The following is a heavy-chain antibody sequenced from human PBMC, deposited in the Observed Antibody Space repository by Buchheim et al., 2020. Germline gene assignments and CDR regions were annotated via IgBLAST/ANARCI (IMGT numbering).Heavy chain of an antibody. V-gene: IGHV1-46*01. Sequence: QVQLVQSGAEVKKPGASVKVSCKASGYTFTSYYMHWVRQAPGQGLEWMGIINPSGGSTSYAQKFQGRVTMTRDTSTSTVSMELSSLRSEDAAVYYWAGGQRTVVRDHPCCYYGMDVWGQGTT. J-gene: IGHJ6*02. CDR3: AGGQRTVVRDHPCCYYGMDV. D-gene: IGHD3-10*01. CDR2: INPSGGST. CDR1: GYTFTSYY.